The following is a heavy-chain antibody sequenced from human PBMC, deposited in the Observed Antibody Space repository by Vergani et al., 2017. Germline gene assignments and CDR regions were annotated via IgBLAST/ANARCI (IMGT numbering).Heavy chain of an antibody. D-gene: IGHD3-10*01. CDR3: ARGGDYYGSGMYYGMDV. V-gene: IGHV1-69*01. CDR2: IIPIFGTA. CDR1: GGTFSSYA. J-gene: IGHJ6*02. Sequence: QVQLVQSGAEVKKPGSSVKVSCKASGGTFSSYAISWVRQAPGQGLEWMGGIIPIFGTANYAQKFQGRVTITVDESTSTAYMELSRLRSEDTAVYYCARGGDYYGSGMYYGMDVWGQGTTVTVAS.